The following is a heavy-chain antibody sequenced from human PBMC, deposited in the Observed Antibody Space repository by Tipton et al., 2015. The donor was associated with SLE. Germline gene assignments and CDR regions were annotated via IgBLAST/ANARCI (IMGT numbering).Heavy chain of an antibody. CDR1: GGSISSSSFY. J-gene: IGHJ5*02. CDR3: ARGVLGSYNWFDP. Sequence: GLVKPSETLSLTCTVSGGSISSSSFYWGWIRQPPGKGLEWIGSMSYTGRTYYNPSLKSRFTMSVDTSKIQFSLRLRSVTAADTAVYYCARGVLGSYNWFDPWGQGTLVTVSS. CDR2: MSYTGRT. D-gene: IGHD7-27*01. V-gene: IGHV4-39*01.